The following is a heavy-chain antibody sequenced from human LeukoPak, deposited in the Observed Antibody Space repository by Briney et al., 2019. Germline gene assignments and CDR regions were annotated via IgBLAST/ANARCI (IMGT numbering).Heavy chain of an antibody. CDR2: IYYSGST. J-gene: IGHJ4*02. V-gene: IGHV4-59*08. CDR3: AGTYYYDSSPTY. CDR1: GGSISSYY. D-gene: IGHD3-22*01. Sequence: SETLSLTCTVSGGSISSYYWSWIRQPPGKGLEWIGYIYYSGSTNYNPSLKSRVTISVGTSKNQFSLKLSSVTAADTAVYYCAGTYYYDSSPTYWGQGTLVTVSS.